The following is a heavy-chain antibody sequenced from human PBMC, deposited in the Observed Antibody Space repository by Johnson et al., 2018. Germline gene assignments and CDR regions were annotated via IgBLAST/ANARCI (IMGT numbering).Heavy chain of an antibody. CDR1: GFSFSNYG. D-gene: IGHD5-24*01. J-gene: IGHJ1*01. Sequence: QVQLVESGGGVVQPGKSLRLSCAASGFSFSNYGRHGVRQAPGNGLERVAGISYEGSNKYYADTVKVRFTISRDNSKNTLYLQMNSLRAEDTAVYYSAKEYGIATITGYFQYWGQGTLVTVSS. CDR2: ISYEGSNK. CDR3: AKEYGIATITGYFQY. V-gene: IGHV3-30*18.